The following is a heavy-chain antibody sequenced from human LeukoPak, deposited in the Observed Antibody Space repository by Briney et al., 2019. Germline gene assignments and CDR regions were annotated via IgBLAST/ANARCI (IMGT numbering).Heavy chain of an antibody. CDR3: ARVTSIVGATMETYYFDY. J-gene: IGHJ4*02. D-gene: IGHD1-26*01. CDR1: GFTFDDYG. V-gene: IGHV3-20*01. CDR2: INWNGGST. Sequence: GGSLRLSCAASGFTFDDYGMSWVRHAPGKGLEWVSGINWNGGSTGYADSVKGRFTISRDNAKNSLYLQMNSLRAEDTALYHCARVTSIVGATMETYYFDYWGQGTLVTVSS.